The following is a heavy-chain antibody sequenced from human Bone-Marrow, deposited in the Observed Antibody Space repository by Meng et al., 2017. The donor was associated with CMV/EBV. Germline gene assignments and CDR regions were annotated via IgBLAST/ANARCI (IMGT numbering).Heavy chain of an antibody. J-gene: IGHJ4*02. CDR3: ARDLYYGSGLDY. V-gene: IGHV4-61*01. D-gene: IGHD3-10*01. CDR1: GGSVNSGSYY. CDR2: IYYSGST. Sequence: GSLRLSCTVSGGSVNSGSYYWSWIRKPPGKGLEWIGRIYYSGSTKYSPSLKSRVTISVDMSKNQFSLRLSSVTAADTAVYFCARDLYYGSGLDYWGRGTRVTVSS.